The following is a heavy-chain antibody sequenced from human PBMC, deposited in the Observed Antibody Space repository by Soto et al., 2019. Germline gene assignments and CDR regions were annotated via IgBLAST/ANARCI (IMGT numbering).Heavy chain of an antibody. CDR2: IYYSGST. CDR1: GGSISSGGYY. CDR3: ARAREDGYHNSFDY. D-gene: IGHD5-12*01. V-gene: IGHV4-31*03. J-gene: IGHJ4*02. Sequence: QVQLQESGPGLVKPSQTLSLTCTVSGGSISSGGYYWSWIRQHPGKGLEWIGYIYYSGSTYYNPSLKSRVTISVDTSKNHVSLTLSSVTAADTAVYYCARAREDGYHNSFDYWGQGTLVTVSS.